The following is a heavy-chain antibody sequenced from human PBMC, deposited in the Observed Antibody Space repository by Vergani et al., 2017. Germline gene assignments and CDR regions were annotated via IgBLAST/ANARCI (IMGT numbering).Heavy chain of an antibody. CDR2: IYHSGST. V-gene: IGHV4-30-2*01. J-gene: IGHJ5*02. CDR1: GGSISSGGYS. CDR3: ARTSYCSSTSCSARWFDP. Sequence: QLQLQESGSGLVKPSQTLSLTCAVSGGSISSGGYSWSWILQPPGKGLEWIGYIYHSGSTYYNPSLKSRVTISVDRSKNQFSLKLSSVTAADTAVYYCARTSYCSSTSCSARWFDPWGQGTLVTVSS. D-gene: IGHD2-2*01.